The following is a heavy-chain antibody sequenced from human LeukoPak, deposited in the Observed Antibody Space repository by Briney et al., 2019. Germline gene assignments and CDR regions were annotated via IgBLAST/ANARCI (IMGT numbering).Heavy chain of an antibody. CDR1: GGSISSYY. D-gene: IGHD3-10*01. V-gene: IGHV4-59*12. J-gene: IGHJ3*02. CDR2: IYYSGST. Sequence: PSETLSLTCTLSGGSISSYYWSWIRQPPGKGLEWIGYIYYSGSTNYNPSLKSRVTISVDTSKNQFSLKLSSVTAADTAVYYCARRDGSGSIDAFDIWGQGTMVTVSS. CDR3: ARRDGSGSIDAFDI.